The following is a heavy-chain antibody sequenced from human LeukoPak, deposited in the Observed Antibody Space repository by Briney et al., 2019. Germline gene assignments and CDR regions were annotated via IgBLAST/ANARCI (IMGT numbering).Heavy chain of an antibody. V-gene: IGHV3-48*04. J-gene: IGHJ6*03. CDR3: ARIDGPTVFTYYMDL. D-gene: IGHD3-16*01. Sequence: GESLRLSCATSGFSFNRRGMNWVRHPPGKGLEWVSYISPRSETIYYAESVKGRFTVSRDDSKDSLYLQMHTLRAEDTAVYYCARIDGPTVFTYYMDLWGKGTTVTVAS. CDR1: GFSFNRRG. CDR2: ISPRSETI.